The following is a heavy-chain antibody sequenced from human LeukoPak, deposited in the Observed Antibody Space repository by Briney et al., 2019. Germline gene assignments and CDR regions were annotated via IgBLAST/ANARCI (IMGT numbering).Heavy chain of an antibody. CDR3: AHSWAIQLWLDDAFDI. V-gene: IGHV2-5*01. D-gene: IGHD5-18*01. Sequence: SGPTLVNPTQTLTLTCIFSGFSLNTSGVGVGWIRQPPGKALEWLSLIYWSDDKRYSPSLKSRLTITKDTSKNQVVLTMTNMDPVDTATYYCAHSWAIQLWLDDAFDIWGQGTMVTVSS. CDR1: GFSLNTSGVG. CDR2: IYWSDDK. J-gene: IGHJ3*02.